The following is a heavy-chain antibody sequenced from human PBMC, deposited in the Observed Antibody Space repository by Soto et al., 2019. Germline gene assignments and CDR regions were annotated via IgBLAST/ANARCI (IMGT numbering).Heavy chain of an antibody. V-gene: IGHV3-11*01. D-gene: IGHD5-18*01. CDR3: ARDVDTAMGNYYGMDV. CDR1: GFTFSDYY. J-gene: IGHJ6*02. CDR2: ISSSGSTI. Sequence: GGSLRLSCAASGFTFSDYYMSWIRQAPGKGLEWVSCISSSGSTIYYADSVKGRFTISRDNAKNSLYLQMNSLRAEDTAVYYCARDVDTAMGNYYGMDVWGQGTTVTVS.